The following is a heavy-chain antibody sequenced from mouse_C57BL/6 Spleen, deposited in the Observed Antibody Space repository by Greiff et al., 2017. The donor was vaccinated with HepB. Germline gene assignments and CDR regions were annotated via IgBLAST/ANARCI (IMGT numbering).Heavy chain of an antibody. V-gene: IGHV5-6*01. CDR2: ISSGGSYT. CDR3: ARQKGDKNFTRGFAY. J-gene: IGHJ3*01. CDR1: GFTFSSYG. Sequence: EVHLVESGGDLVKPGGSLKLSCAASGFTFSSYGMSWVRQTPDKRLEWVATISSGGSYTYYPDSVKGRFTISRDNAKNTLYLQMSSLKSEDTAMYYCARQKGDKNFTRGFAYWGQGTLVTVSA.